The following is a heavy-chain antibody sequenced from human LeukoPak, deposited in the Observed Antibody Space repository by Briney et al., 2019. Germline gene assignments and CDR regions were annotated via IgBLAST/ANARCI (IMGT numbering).Heavy chain of an antibody. CDR3: ARVGSSFGDYVQFDY. CDR1: GFTFSSHW. V-gene: IGHV3-74*01. D-gene: IGHD4-17*01. Sequence: PGGSLRLSCAASGFTFSSHWMHWVRQAPGKGLVWVSRSNSDGTSTTYADSVNGRFTISRDNDKKKLYLQMNSLRAEDTAVYPCARVGSSFGDYVQFDYWGQGTLVTVS. CDR2: SNSDGTST. J-gene: IGHJ4*02.